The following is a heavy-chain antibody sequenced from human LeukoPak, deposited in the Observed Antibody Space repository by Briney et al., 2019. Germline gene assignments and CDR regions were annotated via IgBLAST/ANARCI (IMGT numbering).Heavy chain of an antibody. CDR3: ATTTPLLRYFDWLSPYDY. CDR1: GYTLTELS. V-gene: IGHV1-24*01. CDR2: FDPEDGET. J-gene: IGHJ4*02. D-gene: IGHD3-9*01. Sequence: ASVKVSCKVSGYTLTELSMHWVRQAPGKGLEWMGGFDPEDGETIYAQKFQGRVTMTEDTSTDTAYMELSSLRSEDTAVYYCATTTPLLRYFDWLSPYDYWGQGTLVTVSS.